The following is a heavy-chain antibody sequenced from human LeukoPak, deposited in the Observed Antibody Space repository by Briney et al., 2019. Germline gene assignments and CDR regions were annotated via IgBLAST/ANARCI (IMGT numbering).Heavy chain of an antibody. D-gene: IGHD4-17*01. CDR1: GFTFSSYS. CDR3: ARGFYGDYVFDY. J-gene: IGHJ4*02. Sequence: GGSLRLSCAASGFTFSSYSMNWVRQAPGKGLEWVSSISSSSSYIYYADSVKGRFTISRDDAKNSLYLQMNSLRAEDTAVYYCARGFYGDYVFDYWGQGTLVTVSS. V-gene: IGHV3-21*01. CDR2: ISSSSSYI.